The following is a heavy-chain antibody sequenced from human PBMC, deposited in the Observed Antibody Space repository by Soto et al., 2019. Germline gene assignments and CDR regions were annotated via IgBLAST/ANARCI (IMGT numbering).Heavy chain of an antibody. CDR2: IYYSGST. CDR1: GGSISSYY. V-gene: IGHV4-59*12. CDR3: ARESKYDTSGYPPWFAP. Sequence: SETLSLTCTVSGGSISSYYWSWIRQPPGKGLEWIGYIYYSGSTNYNPSLKSRVTISVDTSKNQLSLKMSSVTDADTAVYYCARESKYDTSGYPPWFAPWGQGTLVTVSS. J-gene: IGHJ5*02. D-gene: IGHD3-22*01.